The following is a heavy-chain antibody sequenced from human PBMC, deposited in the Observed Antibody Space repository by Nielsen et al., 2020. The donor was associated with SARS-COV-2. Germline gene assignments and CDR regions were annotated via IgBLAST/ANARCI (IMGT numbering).Heavy chain of an antibody. Sequence: WIRQPPGKGLDWVSVISSSGDSTYYADSVKGRFTISRDNSKNTLSLQMNSLRAEDTAVYYCAKFLTPPPSKQWLVFYYYGMDVWGQGTTVTVSS. D-gene: IGHD6-19*01. CDR2: ISSSGDST. CDR3: AKFLTPPPSKQWLVFYYYGMDV. J-gene: IGHJ6*02. V-gene: IGHV3-23*01.